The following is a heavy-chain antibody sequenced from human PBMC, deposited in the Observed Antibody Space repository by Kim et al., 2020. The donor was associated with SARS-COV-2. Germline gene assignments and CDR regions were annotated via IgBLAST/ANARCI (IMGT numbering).Heavy chain of an antibody. CDR3: AKEGNIVATIAYDY. Sequence: GGSLRLSCAASGFTFSSYGMHWVRQAPGKGLEWVAVISYDGSNKYYADSVKGRFTISRDNSKNTLYLQMNSLRAEDTAVYYCAKEGNIVATIAYDYCG. V-gene: IGHV3-30*18. J-gene: IGHJ4*01. CDR1: GFTFSSYG. D-gene: IGHD5-12*01. CDR2: ISYDGSNK.